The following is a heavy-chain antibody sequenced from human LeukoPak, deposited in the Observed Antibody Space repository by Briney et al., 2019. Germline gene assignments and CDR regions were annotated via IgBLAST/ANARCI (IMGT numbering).Heavy chain of an antibody. CDR3: ARGAYSSGWYNEFWDYFDY. Sequence: GASVKVSRKASGGTFSSYAISWVRQAPGQGLEWMGGIIPIFGTANYAQKFQGRVTITTDESTSTAYMELSSLRSEDTAVYYCARGAYSSGWYNEFWDYFDYWGQGTLVTVSS. D-gene: IGHD6-19*01. J-gene: IGHJ4*02. V-gene: IGHV1-69*05. CDR1: GGTFSSYA. CDR2: IIPIFGTA.